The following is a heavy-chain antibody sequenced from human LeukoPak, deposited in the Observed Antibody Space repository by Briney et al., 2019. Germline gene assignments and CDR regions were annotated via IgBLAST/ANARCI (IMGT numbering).Heavy chain of an antibody. CDR3: TRRMTRGGITSPFDS. CDR1: GSSFTNYW. V-gene: IGHV5-51*01. J-gene: IGHJ4*02. Sequence: GESLQISCKGSGSSFTNYWIGWVRQMPGKGLELMGLIYPGDSDTTYSPSFQGQVTISADKSITTAYLQWSSLKASDTAMYYCTRRMTRGGITSPFDSWGQGTLVSVSS. D-gene: IGHD3-10*01. CDR2: IYPGDSDT.